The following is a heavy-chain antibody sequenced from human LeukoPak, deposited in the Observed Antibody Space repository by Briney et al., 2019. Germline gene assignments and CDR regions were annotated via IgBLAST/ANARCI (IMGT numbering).Heavy chain of an antibody. Sequence: SETLSLTCAVHGGSFSGYYWSWIRQPPGKGLEWIGEINHSGSTNYNPSLKSRVTISVDTSKIQFSLKLSSVTAADTAVYYCARANYYYYMDVWGKGPTVTVSS. CDR2: INHSGST. CDR1: GGSFSGYY. D-gene: IGHD5-12*01. J-gene: IGHJ6*03. CDR3: ARANYYYYMDV. V-gene: IGHV4-34*01.